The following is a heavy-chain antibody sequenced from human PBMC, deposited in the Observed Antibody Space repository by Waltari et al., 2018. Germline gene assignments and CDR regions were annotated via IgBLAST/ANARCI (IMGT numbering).Heavy chain of an antibody. CDR1: GFTLSRYS. J-gene: IGHJ6*03. CDR2: SSSSTSTI. CDR3: ARDPYVSIEVAEYYRYV. D-gene: IGHD6-19*01. V-gene: IGHV3-48*04. Sequence: EVQMVESGGGLAQPGGSLSLSCAASGFTLSRYSMNGVRQAPGKRMEWVSYSSSSTSTIYSSDSVTGRFTISRDNARNSLYLQMNSLRAEDTAVYYCARDPYVSIEVAEYYRYVWGKGTTVTISS.